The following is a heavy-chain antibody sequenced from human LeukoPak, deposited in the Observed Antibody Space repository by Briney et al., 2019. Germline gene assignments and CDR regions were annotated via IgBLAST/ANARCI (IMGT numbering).Heavy chain of an antibody. CDR1: GYTFTSYY. V-gene: IGHV1-46*01. D-gene: IGHD3-22*01. CDR2: SNPSGGST. Sequence: GASVKVSCKASGYTFTSYYMHWVRQAPGQGLEWMGISNPSGGSTSYAQKFQGRVTMTRDTSTSTVYMELSSLRSEDTAVYYCARLPDYYDSPHQLSFDYWGQGTLVTVSS. CDR3: ARLPDYYDSPHQLSFDY. J-gene: IGHJ4*02.